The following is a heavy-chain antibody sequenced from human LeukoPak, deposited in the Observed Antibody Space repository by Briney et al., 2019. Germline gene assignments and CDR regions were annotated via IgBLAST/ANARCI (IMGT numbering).Heavy chain of an antibody. CDR3: AREDYYGSGSSNWFDP. D-gene: IGHD3-10*01. J-gene: IGHJ5*02. Sequence: ASVKVSCKASGYTFTGYYMHWVRQAPGQGLEWMGWINPNSGGTNYAQKFQGRVTMTRDTSISTAYMELSRLRSDDTAVYYCAREDYYGSGSSNWFDPWGQGTLVTVSS. CDR2: INPNSGGT. CDR1: GYTFTGYY. V-gene: IGHV1-2*02.